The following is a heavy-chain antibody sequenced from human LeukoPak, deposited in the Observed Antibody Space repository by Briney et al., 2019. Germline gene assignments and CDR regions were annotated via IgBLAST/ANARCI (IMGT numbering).Heavy chain of an antibody. D-gene: IGHD2-21*02. CDR3: ARELPREVTLDY. CDR2: IFSDGTTT. CDR1: ELDLFSYG. Sequence: PGGSLRLSCVASELDLFSYGMQWVRQAPGKGLVWVSRIFSDGTTTSYADSVKGRFTISRDNAKNTLYLQMNSLRAEDTAVYYCARELPREVTLDYWGQGTLVTVSP. V-gene: IGHV3-74*01. J-gene: IGHJ4*01.